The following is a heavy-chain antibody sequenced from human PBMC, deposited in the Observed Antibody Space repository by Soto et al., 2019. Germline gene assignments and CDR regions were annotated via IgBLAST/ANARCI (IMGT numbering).Heavy chain of an antibody. D-gene: IGHD2-8*01. Sequence: GGSLRLSCAASGFTFSSYAMHWVRQAPGKGLEWVAVISYDGSNKYYADSVKGRFTISRDNSKNTLYLQMNSLRAEDTAVYYCARCHRGLRCHLDSWGQGTLVT. CDR2: ISYDGSNK. CDR1: GFTFSSYA. CDR3: ARCHRGLRCHLDS. J-gene: IGHJ4*02. V-gene: IGHV3-30-3*01.